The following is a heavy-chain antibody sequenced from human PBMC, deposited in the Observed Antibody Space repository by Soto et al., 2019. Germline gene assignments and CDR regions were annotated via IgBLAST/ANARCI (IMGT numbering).Heavy chain of an antibody. J-gene: IGHJ4*02. CDR2: IWYDGSKE. D-gene: IGHD1-1*01. CDR3: ARDRNNPFDY. Sequence: QVQLVESGGGAVQPGRSLRLSCAASGFTVSGYGMHWVRQAPGKGLEWVAVIWYDGSKEYYADSVKGRFIISRDSSKNKLYLQMNSLRDEDTAVYYCARDRNNPFDYWGQGTPLTVSS. V-gene: IGHV3-33*01. CDR1: GFTVSGYG.